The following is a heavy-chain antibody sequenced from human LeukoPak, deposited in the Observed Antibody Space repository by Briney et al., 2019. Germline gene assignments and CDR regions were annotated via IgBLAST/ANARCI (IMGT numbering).Heavy chain of an antibody. CDR1: LGTFISYA. Sequence: AVKDSRMASLGTFISYAIRWVRPAPGRGLEWMGGIIPIFGTANYAQKFQGRVTITADESTSTAYMELSSLRSEDTAVYYSARPYGSGTDWGQGTLGTVSS. J-gene: IGHJ1*01. D-gene: IGHD3-10*01. CDR3: ARPYGSGTD. CDR2: IIPIFGTA. V-gene: IGHV1-69*13.